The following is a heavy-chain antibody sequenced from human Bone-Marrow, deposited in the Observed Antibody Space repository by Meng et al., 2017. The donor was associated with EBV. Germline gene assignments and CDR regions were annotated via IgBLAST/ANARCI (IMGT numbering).Heavy chain of an antibody. CDR2: INPYIGGT. J-gene: IGHJ4*02. CDR3: ARGGGTTSPFDY. V-gene: IGHV1-2*06. CDR1: GYTFTDYF. Sequence: QGQVWQAGAEVKKPGASVKVACKASGYTFTDYFMHWVRQAPGQGLEWMGRINPYIGGTNYAQKFLGRVTMTSDTPIRTAYMELSSLRSDDTAVYYCARGGGTTSPFDYWGQGTLVTVSS. D-gene: IGHD1-1*01.